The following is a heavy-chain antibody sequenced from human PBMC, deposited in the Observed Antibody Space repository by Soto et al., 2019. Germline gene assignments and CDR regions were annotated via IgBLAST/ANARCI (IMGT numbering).Heavy chain of an antibody. CDR2: FYYSGPT. D-gene: IGHD4-17*01. J-gene: IGHJ4*02. CDR3: ARKIYGDFHY. Sequence: SETLSLTCTVSGASSNSSTYSWGWIRQPPGKGLEWIGSFYYSGPTYYNPSLKSRVTMSVDTSKNQLSLRLTSVTAADMAIYYCARKIYGDFHYWGQGTLVTV. CDR1: GASSNSSTYS. V-gene: IGHV4-39*01.